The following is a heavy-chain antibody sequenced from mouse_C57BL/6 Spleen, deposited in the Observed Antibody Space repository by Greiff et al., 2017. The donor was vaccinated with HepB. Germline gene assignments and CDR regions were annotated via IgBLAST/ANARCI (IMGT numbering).Heavy chain of an antibody. CDR2: INPNNGGT. D-gene: IGHD2-4*01. CDR3: ARRMIYYDYDGGYAMDY. CDR1: GYTFTDYN. Sequence: VQLQQSGPELVKPGASVKIPCKASGYTFTDYNMDWVKQSHGKSLEWIGDINPNNGGTIYNQKFKGKATLTVDKSSSTAYMELRSLTSEDTAVYYCARRMIYYDYDGGYAMDYWGQGTSVTVSS. J-gene: IGHJ4*01. V-gene: IGHV1-18*01.